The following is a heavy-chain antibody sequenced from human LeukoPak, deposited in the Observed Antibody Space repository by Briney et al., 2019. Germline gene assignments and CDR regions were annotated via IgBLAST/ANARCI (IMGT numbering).Heavy chain of an antibody. J-gene: IGHJ5*02. CDR2: INHSGST. V-gene: IGHV4-34*01. CDR3: ARGRNDYVWGSYRYPFDP. Sequence: SETLSLTCAVYGGSFSGYYWSWIRQPPGKGLEWIGEINHSGSTNYTPSLKSRVTISVDTSKNQFSLKLSSVTAADTAVYYCARGRNDYVWGSYRYPFDPWGQGTLVTVCS. D-gene: IGHD3-16*02. CDR1: GGSFSGYY.